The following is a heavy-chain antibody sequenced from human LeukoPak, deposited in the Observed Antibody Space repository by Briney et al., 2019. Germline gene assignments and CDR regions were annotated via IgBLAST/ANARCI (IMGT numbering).Heavy chain of an antibody. Sequence: SETLSLTCTVSGGSISRRDSYWGWIRQSPRTGLEWIGSIYYTGSTYYNNNPSLQGRVTISMDTSENQFSLKLTSVTAADTVIYYCTRKREGPATGIDYWGQGTLVTVSS. D-gene: IGHD1-26*01. V-gene: IGHV4-39*07. J-gene: IGHJ4*02. CDR2: IYYTGST. CDR3: TRKREGPATGIDY. CDR1: GGSISRRDSY.